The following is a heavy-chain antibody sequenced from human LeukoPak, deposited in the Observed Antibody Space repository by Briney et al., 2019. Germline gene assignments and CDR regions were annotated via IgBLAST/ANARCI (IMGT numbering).Heavy chain of an antibody. J-gene: IGHJ4*02. V-gene: IGHV3-30*02. D-gene: IGHD6-19*01. CDR3: AKDLEQWPAVPEY. CDR2: IEKDGSNK. Sequence: PGGSLRLSCAASEFTFKTYGMHWVRQAPGKGLDWVAFIEKDGSNKYYADSVKGRFTVSRDNSKNRLYLQMNSLRPEETALYYCAKDLEQWPAVPEYWGQGTLVIVSS. CDR1: EFTFKTYG.